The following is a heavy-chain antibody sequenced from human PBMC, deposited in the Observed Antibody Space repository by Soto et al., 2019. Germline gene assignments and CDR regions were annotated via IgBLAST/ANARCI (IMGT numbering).Heavy chain of an antibody. J-gene: IGHJ6*03. V-gene: IGHV4-34*01. CDR1: GGSFSGYY. CDR2: INHSGST. CDR3: ARGPRRSKLELRGGYYYYYYMDV. Sequence: PSETLSLTCAVYGGSFSGYYWSWIRQPPGKGLEWIGEINHSGSTNYNPSLKSRVTISVDTSKNQFSLKLSSVTAADTAVYYCARGPRRSKLELRGGYYYYYYMDVWGKGTTVTVSS. D-gene: IGHD1-7*01.